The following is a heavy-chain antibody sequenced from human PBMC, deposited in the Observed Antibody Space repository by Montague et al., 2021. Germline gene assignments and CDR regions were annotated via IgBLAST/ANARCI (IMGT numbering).Heavy chain of an antibody. V-gene: IGHV4-59*08. CDR2: MFYGGAT. Sequence: SETLSLTCTVSSGSIFHAHWGWVRQPPGKGLEWLGFMFYGGATSNNPSLKSRVTMSIDTSTNQFSMKLSFVTAADTAVYYCAKQDYFVSGSSYKGFDPWGQGILVTVSS. J-gene: IGHJ5*02. CDR1: SGSIFHAH. D-gene: IGHD3-10*01. CDR3: AKQDYFVSGSSYKGFDP.